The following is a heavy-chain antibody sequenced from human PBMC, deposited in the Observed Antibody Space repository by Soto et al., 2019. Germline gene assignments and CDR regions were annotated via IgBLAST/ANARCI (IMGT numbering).Heavy chain of an antibody. CDR3: AREYSSSWLDY. CDR1: GGTFSSYA. Sequence: QVQLVQSGAEVKKPGSSVKVSCKASGGTFSSYAISWVRQAPGQGLEWMGGIIPIFGTANYAQKFQGTVTITADKSTSTAYMGLSSLRSEDTAVYYCAREYSSSWLDYWGQGTLVTVSS. CDR2: IIPIFGTA. V-gene: IGHV1-69*06. J-gene: IGHJ4*02. D-gene: IGHD6-6*01.